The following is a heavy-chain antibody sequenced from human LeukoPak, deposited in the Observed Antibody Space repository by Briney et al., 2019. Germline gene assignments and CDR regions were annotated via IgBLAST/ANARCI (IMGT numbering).Heavy chain of an antibody. J-gene: IGHJ4*02. V-gene: IGHV3-30-3*01. CDR2: ISYDGSNK. CDR3: AREGYYDSSGFFDY. Sequence: GGSLRHSCAASGFTFSSYAMHWVRQAPGKGLEWVAVISYDGSNKYYADSVKGGFTISRDNSKNTLYLQMNSLRAEDTAVYYCAREGYYDSSGFFDYWGQGTLVTVSS. D-gene: IGHD3-22*01. CDR1: GFTFSSYA.